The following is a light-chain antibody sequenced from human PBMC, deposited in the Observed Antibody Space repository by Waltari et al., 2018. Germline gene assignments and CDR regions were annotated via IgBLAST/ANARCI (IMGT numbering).Light chain of an antibody. J-gene: IGKJ5*01. Sequence: EIVLTQSPATLSLSPGDRATLSCRASQSVSIFLAWYQQQPGQAPRLLIYDASKRTTAIPARFSGSGSGTDFSLTITSLEPEDSAVYYCQQRYSWPPITFGQGTRLEIK. CDR2: DAS. V-gene: IGKV3-11*01. CDR3: QQRYSWPPIT. CDR1: QSVSIF.